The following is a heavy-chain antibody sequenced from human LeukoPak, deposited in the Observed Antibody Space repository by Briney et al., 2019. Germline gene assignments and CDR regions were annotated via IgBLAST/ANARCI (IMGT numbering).Heavy chain of an antibody. V-gene: IGHV4-4*07. CDR3: ARSRTVTTYKGAFDI. CDR2: IYTSGST. D-gene: IGHD4-17*01. CDR1: GGSINNYY. Sequence: SETLSLTCTVSGGSINNYYWNWIRQPAGKGLEWIGRIYTSGSTNYNPSLKSRVTISVDTSKNQFSLKLSSVTAADTAVYYCARSRTVTTYKGAFDIWGQGTMVTVSS. J-gene: IGHJ3*02.